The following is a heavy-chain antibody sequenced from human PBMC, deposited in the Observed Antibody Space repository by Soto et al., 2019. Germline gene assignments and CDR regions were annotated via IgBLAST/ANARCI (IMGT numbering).Heavy chain of an antibody. CDR1: GASISAYY. J-gene: IGHJ3*02. CDR2: IYYSGST. Sequence: SETLSLTCSVSGASISAYYWSWIRQPPGKGLEWIAYIYYSGSTSYNPSLKSRVSISLDTSKNQFSLKLSSVTAADTAVYYCARTYDGSGPNSGGYGFDIWGPGKMVTVSS. D-gene: IGHD3-22*01. V-gene: IGHV4-59*01. CDR3: ARTYDGSGPNSGGYGFDI.